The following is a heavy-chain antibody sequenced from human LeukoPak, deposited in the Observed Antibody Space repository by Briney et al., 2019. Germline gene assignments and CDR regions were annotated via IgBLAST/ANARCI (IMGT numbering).Heavy chain of an antibody. CDR2: IIPIFGTA. D-gene: IGHD2-2*01. J-gene: IGHJ3*02. Sequence: SVKVSCKASGGTFSSYAISWARQAPGQGLEWMGGIIPIFGTANYAQKFQGRVTITADKSTSTAYMELSSLRSEDTAVYYCASPRALYCSSTSCQTANGAFDIWGQGTMVTVSS. CDR3: ASPRALYCSSTSCQTANGAFDI. V-gene: IGHV1-69*06. CDR1: GGTFSSYA.